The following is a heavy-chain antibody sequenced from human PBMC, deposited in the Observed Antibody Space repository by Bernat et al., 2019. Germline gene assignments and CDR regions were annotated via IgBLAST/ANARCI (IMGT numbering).Heavy chain of an antibody. CDR2: IYTSGST. CDR1: GGSISSYY. V-gene: IGHV4-4*07. CDR3: VTTVTTPNGAGNFDS. J-gene: IGHJ4*02. D-gene: IGHD4-17*01. Sequence: QVQLQESGPGLVKPSETLSLTCTVSGGSISSYYWSWIRQPAGKGLEWIGRIYTSGSTNYNPSLKSRGTMSVDTSKNQFSLRLSSVTGADTAGYYWVTTVTTPNGAGNFDSWGQGTLVTVSS.